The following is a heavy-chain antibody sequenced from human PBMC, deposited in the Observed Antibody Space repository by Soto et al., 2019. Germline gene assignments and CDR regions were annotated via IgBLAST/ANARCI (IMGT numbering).Heavy chain of an antibody. CDR2: INPNSGGT. D-gene: IGHD6-6*01. Sequence: QVQLVQSGAEVKKPGASVKVSCKASGYTFTGNYIHWVRQAPGQGLEWMGRINPNSGGTNYAQKFQDWVTMTRDTSISTAYMELSRLRSDDTAVYYCARVNDRSSLFDYWGQGTLVTVSS. CDR3: ARVNDRSSLFDY. V-gene: IGHV1-2*04. J-gene: IGHJ4*02. CDR1: GYTFTGNY.